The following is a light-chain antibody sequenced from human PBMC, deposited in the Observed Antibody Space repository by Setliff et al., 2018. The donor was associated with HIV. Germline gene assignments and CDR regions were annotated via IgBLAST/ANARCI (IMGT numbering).Light chain of an antibody. V-gene: IGLV2-14*01. CDR3: SSFTTTTTLV. J-gene: IGLJ1*01. CDR2: EVS. Sequence: QSALTQPASVSGSPGQSITISCTGTSSDVGSYNYVSWYQQHPGKAPKLMISEVSNRPSGVSNLFSGSKSDNTASLTISGLQAEYEADYFCSSFTTTTTLVFGTGTKVTVL. CDR1: SSDVGSYNY.